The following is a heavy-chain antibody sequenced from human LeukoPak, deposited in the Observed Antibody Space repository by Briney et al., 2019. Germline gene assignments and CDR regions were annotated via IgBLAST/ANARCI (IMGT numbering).Heavy chain of an antibody. CDR2: LLYDGSNK. J-gene: IGHJ4*02. D-gene: IGHD3-22*01. Sequence: GGSLRLSCAASGLTLSSYAMDWVRKAPGKGLEWVAVLLYDGSNKYYADSVKGRFTISRDNSKNTLYLQMNSLRAEDTAVYYCAKVPGYYYDSSGLPDYWGQGTLVTVSS. V-gene: IGHV3-30*04. CDR1: GLTLSSYA. CDR3: AKVPGYYYDSSGLPDY.